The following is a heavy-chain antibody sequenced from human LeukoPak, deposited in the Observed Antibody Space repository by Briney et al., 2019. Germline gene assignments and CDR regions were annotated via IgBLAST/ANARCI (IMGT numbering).Heavy chain of an antibody. CDR1: GFTFSSYA. V-gene: IGHV3-23*01. J-gene: IGHJ3*02. D-gene: IGHD3-3*01. Sequence: PGGSLRLSCAASGFTFSSYAMSWVRQAPGKGLEWVSAISGSGGSTYYADSVKGRFTISRDNSKNTLYLQMNSLRAEDTAVYYCARGTYYGFWSGYYSDAFDIWGQGTMVTVSS. CDR3: ARGTYYGFWSGYYSDAFDI. CDR2: ISGSGGST.